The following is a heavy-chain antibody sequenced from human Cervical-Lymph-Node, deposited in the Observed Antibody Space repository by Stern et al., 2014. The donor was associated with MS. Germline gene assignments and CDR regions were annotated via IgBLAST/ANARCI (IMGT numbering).Heavy chain of an antibody. V-gene: IGHV3-13*01. CDR3: ARGTHCSGGSCYSSDYFDY. J-gene: IGHJ4*02. CDR2: IGTAGDT. Sequence: EEQLVESGGGLVQPGGSLRLSCAASGFTFSSYDMHWVRQATGKGLEWVSAIGTAGDTYYPGSVKGRFTISRENAKNSLYLQMNSLRAGDTAVYYCARGTHCSGGSCYSSDYFDYWGQGTLVTVSS. CDR1: GFTFSSYD. D-gene: IGHD2-15*01.